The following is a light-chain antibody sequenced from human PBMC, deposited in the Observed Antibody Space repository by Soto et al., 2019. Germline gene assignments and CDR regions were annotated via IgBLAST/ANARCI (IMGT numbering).Light chain of an antibody. CDR2: LNSDGSH. CDR1: SGHSSYA. Sequence: VLTQSPSASASLGASVKLTCTLSSGHSSYAIAWHQQRPEKGPRYLMKLNSDGSHSKGDGIPDRFSGSSSGAERYLTISSLQSEDEADYYCQTWVTGIQVFGGGTKVTVL. J-gene: IGLJ2*01. CDR3: QTWVTGIQV. V-gene: IGLV4-69*01.